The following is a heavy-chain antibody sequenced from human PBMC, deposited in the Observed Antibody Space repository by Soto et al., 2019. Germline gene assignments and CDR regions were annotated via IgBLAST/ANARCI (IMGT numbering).Heavy chain of an antibody. Sequence: EVQLLASGGGLVQPGGSLRLSCAASGFTFSSYAMSWVLQAPGKGLEWVSAISGSGGSTYYADSVKGRFTISRDNSKNTRYLQMNSLRAEDTAVYYCASITMIVDDAFDIWGQGTMVTVSS. V-gene: IGHV3-23*01. J-gene: IGHJ3*02. D-gene: IGHD3-22*01. CDR2: ISGSGGST. CDR3: ASITMIVDDAFDI. CDR1: GFTFSSYA.